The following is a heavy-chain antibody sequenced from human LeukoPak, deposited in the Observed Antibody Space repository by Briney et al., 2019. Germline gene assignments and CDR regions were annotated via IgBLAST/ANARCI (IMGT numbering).Heavy chain of an antibody. J-gene: IGHJ6*02. CDR3: ARDTGTTYYYGSGSSDGMDV. CDR1: VFTVSSNY. CDR2: IYSGGST. Sequence: PGGSLRLSCAVSVFTVSSNYMSWVRQAPGKGLEGVSVIYSGGSTYYADSVKGRFTISRDNSKNTLYLQMNSLRAEDTAVYYCARDTGTTYYYGSGSSDGMDVWGQGTTVTVSS. D-gene: IGHD3-10*01. V-gene: IGHV3-66*01.